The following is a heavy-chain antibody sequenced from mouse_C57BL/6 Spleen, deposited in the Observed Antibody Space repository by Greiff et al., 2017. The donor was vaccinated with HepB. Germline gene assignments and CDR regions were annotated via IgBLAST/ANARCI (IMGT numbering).Heavy chain of an antibody. CDR3: TREGGRRGFAY. CDR2: IDPETGGT. CDR1: GYTFTDYE. Sequence: VKLQESGAELVRPGASVTLSCKASGYTFTDYEMHWVKQTPVHGLEWIGAIDPETGGTAYNQKFKGKAILTADKSSSTAYMELRSLTSEDSAVYYCTREGGRRGFAYWGQGTLVTVSA. V-gene: IGHV1-15*01. J-gene: IGHJ3*01.